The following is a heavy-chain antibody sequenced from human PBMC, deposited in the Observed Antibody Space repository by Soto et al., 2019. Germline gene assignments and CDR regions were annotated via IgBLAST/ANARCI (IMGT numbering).Heavy chain of an antibody. CDR2: IKEDGST. CDR3: AREVGSQAYFDY. V-gene: IGHV4-4*02. J-gene: IGHJ4*02. D-gene: IGHD1-26*01. Sequence: PGGSLRLSCAASGFSFSSYWMSWVRQAPGKGLEWVANIKEDGSTNYNPSLKSRVTISVDTSKNQFSLKLSSVTAADTAVYYCAREVGSQAYFDYWGQGTLVTVSS. CDR1: GFSFSSYW.